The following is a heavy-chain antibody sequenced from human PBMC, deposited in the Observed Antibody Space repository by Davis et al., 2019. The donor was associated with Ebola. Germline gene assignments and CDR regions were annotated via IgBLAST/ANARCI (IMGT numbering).Heavy chain of an antibody. CDR3: AKEELKVFDY. Sequence: PGGSLRLSCTASGFTFSSYAMHWVRQAPGKGLEWVAVISYDGNELYHADSVRGRFSISRDNSKNTLILQMNSLRAEDTAIYYCAKEELKVFDYWGQGTLVTVSS. V-gene: IGHV3-30-3*01. J-gene: IGHJ4*02. D-gene: IGHD3-10*01. CDR2: ISYDGNEL. CDR1: GFTFSSYA.